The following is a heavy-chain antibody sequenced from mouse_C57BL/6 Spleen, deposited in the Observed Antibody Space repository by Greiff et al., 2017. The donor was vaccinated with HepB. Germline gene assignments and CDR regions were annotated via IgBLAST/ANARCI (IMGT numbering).Heavy chain of an antibody. CDR1: GYTFTSYW. Sequence: QVQLKQPGAELVRPGSSVKLSCKASGYTFTSYWMDWVKQRPGQGLEWIGNIYPSDSETHYNQKFKDKATLTVDKSSSTAYMQLSSLTSEDSAVYYCARKGVYGNYAMDYWGQGTSVTVSS. D-gene: IGHD2-1*01. CDR2: IYPSDSET. J-gene: IGHJ4*01. V-gene: IGHV1-61*01. CDR3: ARKGVYGNYAMDY.